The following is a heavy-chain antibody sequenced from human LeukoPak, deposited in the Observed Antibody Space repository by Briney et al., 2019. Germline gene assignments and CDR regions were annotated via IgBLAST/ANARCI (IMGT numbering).Heavy chain of an antibody. CDR2: IYPGDSDT. D-gene: IGHD6-13*01. CDR1: GYSFTSYW. Sequence: NLGESLKISCKGSGYSFTSYWNGWVRQKPGKGLEWMGIIYPGDSDTRYSPSFQGQVTISADKSISTAYLQWSSLKASDTAMYYCARRYRSSWAFDYWGQGTLVTVSS. V-gene: IGHV5-51*01. CDR3: ARRYRSSWAFDY. J-gene: IGHJ4*02.